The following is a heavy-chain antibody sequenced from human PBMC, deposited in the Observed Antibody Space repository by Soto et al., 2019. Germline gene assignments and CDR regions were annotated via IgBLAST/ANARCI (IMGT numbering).Heavy chain of an antibody. CDR2: INHSGST. CDR3: ARAQWLEH. V-gene: IGHV4-34*01. D-gene: IGHD6-19*01. J-gene: IGHJ1*01. CDR1: GGSFSGYY. Sequence: SETLSLTCAVYGGSFSGYYWSWIRQPPGKGLEWIGEINHSGSTNYNPSLKSRVTISVDTSKNQFSLKLSSVTAADTAVYYCARAQWLEHWGQGTLVTVSS.